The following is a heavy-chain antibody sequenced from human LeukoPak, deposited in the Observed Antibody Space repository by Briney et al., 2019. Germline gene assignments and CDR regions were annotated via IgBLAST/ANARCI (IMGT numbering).Heavy chain of an antibody. Sequence: GASVKVSCKASGGTFSSYAISWVRQAPGQGLEWMGWISAYNGNTNYAQKLQGRVTMTTDTSTSTAYMELRSLRSDDTAVYYCARAYPYYDFWSGYYYYFDYWGQGTLVTVSS. CDR1: GGTFSSYA. J-gene: IGHJ4*02. V-gene: IGHV1-18*01. D-gene: IGHD3-3*01. CDR3: ARAYPYYDFWSGYYYYFDY. CDR2: ISAYNGNT.